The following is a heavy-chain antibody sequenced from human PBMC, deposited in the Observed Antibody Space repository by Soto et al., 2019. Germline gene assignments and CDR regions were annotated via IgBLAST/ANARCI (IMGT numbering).Heavy chain of an antibody. J-gene: IGHJ4*02. D-gene: IGHD3-10*01. CDR1: GGSISSYY. V-gene: IGHV4-59*01. Sequence: PSETLSLTCTVSGGSISSYYWSWIRQPPGKGLEWIGYIYYSGSTNYNPSLKSRVTISVDTSKNQFSLKLSSVTAADTAVYYCASFVYGYNGSGKGHFDYWGQGTLVTVSS. CDR3: ASFVYGYNGSGKGHFDY. CDR2: IYYSGST.